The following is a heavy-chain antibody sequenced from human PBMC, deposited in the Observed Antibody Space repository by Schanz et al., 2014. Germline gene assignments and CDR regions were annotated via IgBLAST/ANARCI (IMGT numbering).Heavy chain of an antibody. Sequence: QLQLQESGPGLVKPSETLSLTCTVSGGSISSSSYYWGWIRQPPGKGLEWIGSIYYSGSTYYNPPLKRRAPISVDTSKNHFPRKLTSVTAADTAVYYCARHSGYYYYYGMDVWGQGTTVTVSS. CDR2: IYYSGST. V-gene: IGHV4-39*01. J-gene: IGHJ6*02. CDR1: GGSISSSSYY. CDR3: ARHSGYYYYYGMDV.